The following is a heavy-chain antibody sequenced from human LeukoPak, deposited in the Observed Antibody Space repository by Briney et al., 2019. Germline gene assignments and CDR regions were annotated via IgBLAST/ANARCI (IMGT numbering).Heavy chain of an antibody. J-gene: IGHJ4*02. CDR1: GYSISSGYY. CDR3: ARRDWGLNFDY. Sequence: KTSETPSLTCAVSGYSISSGYYWGWIRQPPGKGLEWIGSIYHSGSTYYNPSLKSRVTISVDTSKNQFSLKLSSVTAADTAVYYCARRDWGLNFDYWGQGTLVTVSS. D-gene: IGHD7-27*01. V-gene: IGHV4-38-2*01. CDR2: IYHSGST.